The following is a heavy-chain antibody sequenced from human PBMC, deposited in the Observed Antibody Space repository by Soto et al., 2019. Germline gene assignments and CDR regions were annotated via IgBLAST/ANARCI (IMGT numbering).Heavy chain of an antibody. CDR3: ARQGSNFWSGYYLDY. Sequence: PSETLSLTCTVSGGSISSGGYYWSWIRQHPGKGPEWIGNIYYSGITYFNPSLKSRVTIFMDASKKQFSLKLSSVTAADTAMYYCARQGSNFWSGYYLDYWGPGILVTVSS. J-gene: IGHJ4*02. D-gene: IGHD3-3*01. CDR2: IYYSGIT. CDR1: GGSISSGGYY. V-gene: IGHV4-39*01.